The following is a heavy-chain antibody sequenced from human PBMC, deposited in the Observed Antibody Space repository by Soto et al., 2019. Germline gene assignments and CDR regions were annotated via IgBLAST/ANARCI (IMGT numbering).Heavy chain of an antibody. CDR2: IYYSGST. Sequence: PSETLSLICTVSGGSISSGGYYWSWIRQHPGKGLEWIGYIYYSGSTYYNPSLKSRVTISVDTSMNQFSLKLSSVTAADTAVYYCARDNGGYSYGYNWFDPWGQGTLVTVSS. J-gene: IGHJ5*02. CDR3: ARDNGGYSYGYNWFDP. CDR1: GGSISSGGYY. V-gene: IGHV4-31*03. D-gene: IGHD5-18*01.